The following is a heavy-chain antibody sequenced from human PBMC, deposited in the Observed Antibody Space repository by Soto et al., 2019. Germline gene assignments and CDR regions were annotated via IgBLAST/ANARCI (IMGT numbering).Heavy chain of an antibody. D-gene: IGHD2-15*01. V-gene: IGHV1-69*02. CDR1: GGTFSSYT. J-gene: IGHJ5*02. CDR3: ARGGCSGGSCYSWEGRAGWFDP. CDR2: IIPILGIA. Sequence: QVQLVQSGAEVKKPGSSVKVSCKASGGTFSSYTISWVRQAPGQGLEWMGRIIPILGIANYAQKFQGRVTITADKSTSTAYMELSSLRSEDTAVYYCARGGCSGGSCYSWEGRAGWFDPWGQGTLVTVSS.